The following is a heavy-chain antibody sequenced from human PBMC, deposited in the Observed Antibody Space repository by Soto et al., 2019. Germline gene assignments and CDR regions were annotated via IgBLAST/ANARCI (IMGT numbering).Heavy chain of an antibody. J-gene: IGHJ3*02. CDR1: GFTFSSYA. CDR2: ISYDGSNK. Sequence: SGGSLRLSCAASGFTFSSYAMHWVRQAPGRGLEWVAVISYDGSNKYYADSVKGRFTISRDNSKNTLYLQMNSLRAEDTAVYYCAREGCSSTSCYNGDAFDIWGQGTMVTVSS. V-gene: IGHV3-30-3*01. CDR3: AREGCSSTSCYNGDAFDI. D-gene: IGHD2-2*02.